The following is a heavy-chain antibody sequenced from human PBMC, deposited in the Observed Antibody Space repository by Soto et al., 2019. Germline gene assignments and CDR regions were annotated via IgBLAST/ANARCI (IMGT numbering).Heavy chain of an antibody. CDR1: PYTVTEFP. CDR2: SNPEEGET. D-gene: IGHD6-25*01. CDR3: AIGGRAAEFDY. J-gene: IGHJ4*02. Sequence: QVQVVQSGAEVRKPGASVKLSCKVPPYTVTEFPIHWMRQAPGKGLEWMGGSNPEEGETFFAQKFQGRVTMTEDPSTDTVYMELMSLRSEDTALYYCAIGGRAAEFDYWGQGTLVTVSS. V-gene: IGHV1-24*01.